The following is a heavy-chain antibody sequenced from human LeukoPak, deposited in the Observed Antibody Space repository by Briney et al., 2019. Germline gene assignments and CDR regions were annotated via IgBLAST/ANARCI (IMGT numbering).Heavy chain of an antibody. CDR2: ISSSSSTI. V-gene: IGHV3-48*01. CDR1: GFTFSSYS. Sequence: PGGSLRLSCAASGFTFSSYSMTWVRQAPGKGLEWVSYISSSSSTIYYADSVKGRFIISRDNAKNSLYLQMNSLRAEDTAVYYCARGTPGGWYGYYYGMDVWGQGTTVTVSS. D-gene: IGHD6-19*01. J-gene: IGHJ6*02. CDR3: ARGTPGGWYGYYYGMDV.